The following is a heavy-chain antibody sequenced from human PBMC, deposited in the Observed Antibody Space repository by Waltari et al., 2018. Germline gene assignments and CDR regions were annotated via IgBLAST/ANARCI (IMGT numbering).Heavy chain of an antibody. CDR1: GYSISSGYY. CDR3: ARQFSEEGDYYFDY. Sequence: QVQLQESGPGLVKPSETLSLTCAVSGYSISSGYYWGWIRQPPGKGLEWIGSIYHSGSTCYNPSLKSRVTISVDTSKNQFSLKLSSVTAADTAVYYCARQFSEEGDYYFDYWGQGTLVTVSS. D-gene: IGHD2-21*02. V-gene: IGHV4-38-2*01. J-gene: IGHJ4*02. CDR2: IYHSGST.